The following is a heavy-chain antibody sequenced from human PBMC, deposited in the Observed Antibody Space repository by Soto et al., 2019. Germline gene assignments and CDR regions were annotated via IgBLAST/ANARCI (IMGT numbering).Heavy chain of an antibody. CDR1: GGTFSSYA. V-gene: IGHV1-69*13. CDR3: GRVAVPGTGAFDI. J-gene: IGHJ3*02. CDR2: IIPIFGTA. Sequence: SVKVSCKASGGTFSSYAISWVRQAPGQGLEWMGGIIPIFGTANYAQKFQGRVTITADESTSTAYMELSSLRSEDTAVYYCGRVAVPGTGAFDIWGQGTMVTV. D-gene: IGHD6-19*01.